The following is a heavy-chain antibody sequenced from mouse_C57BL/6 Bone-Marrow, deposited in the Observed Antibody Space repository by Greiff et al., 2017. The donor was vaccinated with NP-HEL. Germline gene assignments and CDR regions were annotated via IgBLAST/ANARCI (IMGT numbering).Heavy chain of an antibody. V-gene: IGHV2-9-1*01. CDR1: GFSFTSYA. J-gene: IGHJ1*03. CDR2: IWTGGGP. Sequence: VKLMESGPGLVAPSQSLSITCTVSGFSFTSYAISWVRQPPGKGLEWLGVIWTGGGPNYNLALKSRLSISKDNSKSQVFLKMNSRQTDDTARYYCAGTGIDWYFDVWGTGTTVTVSS. D-gene: IGHD4-1*01. CDR3: AGTGIDWYFDV.